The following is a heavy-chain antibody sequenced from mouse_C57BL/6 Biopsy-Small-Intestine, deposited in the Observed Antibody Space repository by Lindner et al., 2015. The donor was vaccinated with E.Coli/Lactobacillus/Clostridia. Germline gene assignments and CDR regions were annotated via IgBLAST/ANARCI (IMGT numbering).Heavy chain of an antibody. J-gene: IGHJ4*01. CDR3: AREWAVVPAALSNFDD. V-gene: IGHV1-74*01. CDR1: GGTFNTYG. Sequence: SVKVSCKASGGTFNTYGINWVRQAPGQGLEWMGRILPMFGIANYAQKFQGRLRITADRSTTTAYMEPSSLRSEDTAVYYCAREWAVVPAALSNFDDWGQGTLVTVPS. CDR2: ILPMFGIA. D-gene: IGHD1-1*01.